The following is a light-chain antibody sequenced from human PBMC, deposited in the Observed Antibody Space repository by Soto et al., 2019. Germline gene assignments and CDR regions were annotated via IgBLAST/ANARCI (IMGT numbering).Light chain of an antibody. J-gene: IGKJ4*01. CDR3: QQLNSFPFT. CDR2: SAS. Sequence: IQFTQSPSSLSASVGDRVTITCRASQGINSYLVWYQQKPGKAPKLLIFSASTLQSGVPSRFSGSGSGTGFTLTISNXQPEDFATYYCQQLNSFPFTFGGGTKVDIK. CDR1: QGINSY. V-gene: IGKV1-9*01.